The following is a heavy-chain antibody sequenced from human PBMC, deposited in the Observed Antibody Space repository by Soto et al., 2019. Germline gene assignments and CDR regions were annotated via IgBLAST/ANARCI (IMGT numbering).Heavy chain of an antibody. CDR2: IIPFHGVT. J-gene: IGHJ4*02. D-gene: IGHD3-10*01. Sequence: QVQLVQSGAEVKKPGSSVKVSCKASGGTFSPYTINWVRQAPGQGLEWMGRIIPFHGVTNYAQKFQARVTITADKSTSTAYMELSGLRFEDTAMYYCTRDWEITVSTWSFGGFWGRGTLVTGSS. CDR1: GGTFSPYT. V-gene: IGHV1-69*08. CDR3: TRDWEITVSTWSFGGF.